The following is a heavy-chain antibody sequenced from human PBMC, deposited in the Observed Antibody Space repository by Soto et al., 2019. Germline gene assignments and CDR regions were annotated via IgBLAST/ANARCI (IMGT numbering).Heavy chain of an antibody. V-gene: IGHV3-30-3*01. CDR3: ARDSGYYDSSGWIPNAFDI. J-gene: IGHJ3*02. D-gene: IGHD3-22*01. CDR2: ISYDGSNK. Sequence: GGSLRLSGAASGFTFSSYAMHWVRQAPGKRLEWVAVISYDGSNKYYADSVKCRFTICRDNSKNTLYLQMNSQRAEDTAVYYCARDSGYYDSSGWIPNAFDIWRQGTMVSV. CDR1: GFTFSSYA.